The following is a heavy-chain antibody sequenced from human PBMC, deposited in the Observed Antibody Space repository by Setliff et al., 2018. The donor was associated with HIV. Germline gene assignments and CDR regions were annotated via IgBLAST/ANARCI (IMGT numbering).Heavy chain of an antibody. CDR2: IYPGDSDT. CDR1: EYSFSNYW. J-gene: IGHJ4*02. V-gene: IGHV5-51*01. D-gene: IGHD5-12*01. Sequence: PGESLKISCKGSEYSFSNYWIAWVRQVPGKGLEWMGIIYPGDSDTRYSPSFQGQVTMSADKSINTAYLQWSSLKTEDTAVYYCTTDLGTRYDTPVYWGQGTLVTVSS. CDR3: TTDLGTRYDTPVY.